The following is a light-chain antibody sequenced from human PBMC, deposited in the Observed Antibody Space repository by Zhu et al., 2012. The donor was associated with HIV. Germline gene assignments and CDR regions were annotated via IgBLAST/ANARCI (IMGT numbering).Light chain of an antibody. V-gene: IGKV3-20*01. CDR1: QSVSRNY. Sequence: EIVLTQSPGTLSLPPGERATLSCRASQSVSRNYLAWYQQKPGQAPRLLIYGASRRVTGIPDRFSGSGSGTDFTLTISRLEPEDFAVYYCQHYVPSPMYTFGQGTKLEIK. J-gene: IGKJ2*01. CDR2: GAS. CDR3: QHYVPSPMYT.